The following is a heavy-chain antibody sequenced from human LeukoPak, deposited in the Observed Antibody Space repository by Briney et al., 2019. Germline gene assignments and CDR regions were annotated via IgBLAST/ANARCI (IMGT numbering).Heavy chain of an antibody. D-gene: IGHD1-26*01. V-gene: IGHV1-2*06. CDR2: INANSGVT. Sequence: ASVKVSCKTSGYTFADYFIHWVRQAPGQGLGWMGRINANSGVTEYQQKFQGRVTMTRDTSVSTAYVEVNWLISDDTAIYYCARDVSSTPNWEFDYWGREPWSPSPQ. CDR1: GYTFADYF. J-gene: IGHJ4*02. CDR3: ARDVSSTPNWEFDY.